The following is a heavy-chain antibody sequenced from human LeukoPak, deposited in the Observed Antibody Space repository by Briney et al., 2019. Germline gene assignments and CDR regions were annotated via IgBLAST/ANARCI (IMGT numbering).Heavy chain of an antibody. CDR2: INPSGGST. CDR1: GYTFTSYY. V-gene: IGHV1-46*01. Sequence: VASVKVSCKASGYTFTSYYMHWVRQAPGQGLEWMGIINPSGGSTSYAQKFQGRVTMTRDTSTSTVYMELSSLRSEDTAVYYCAREGSWQWLVPRPQNFDYWGQGTLVTVSS. CDR3: AREGSWQWLVPRPQNFDY. D-gene: IGHD6-19*01. J-gene: IGHJ4*02.